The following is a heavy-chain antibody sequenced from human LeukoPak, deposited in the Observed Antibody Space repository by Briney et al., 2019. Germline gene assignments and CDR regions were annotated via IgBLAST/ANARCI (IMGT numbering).Heavy chain of an antibody. CDR2: FDSEDGET. CDR3: ATHRHYDYVWGSYRFDAFDI. CDR1: GYTLTELS. Sequence: GASVKVSCKVSGYTLTELSMHWVRQVPGKGLEGMGGFDSEDGETIYAQKFQGRVTMTEDTSTDTAYMELSSLRSEDTAAYYCATHRHYDYVWGSYRFDAFDIWGQGTMVTVSS. V-gene: IGHV1-24*01. D-gene: IGHD3-16*02. J-gene: IGHJ3*02.